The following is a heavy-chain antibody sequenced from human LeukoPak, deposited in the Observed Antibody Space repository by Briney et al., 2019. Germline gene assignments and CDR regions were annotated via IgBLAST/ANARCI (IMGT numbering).Heavy chain of an antibody. CDR1: GGSTSSYY. D-gene: IGHD4-17*01. J-gene: IGHJ2*01. V-gene: IGHV4-59*06. CDR3: AREGDPDYGDFTRWYFDL. Sequence: SSETLSLTCTVSGGSTSSYYWSWIRQHPGKGLEWIGYIYYSGSTYYNPSLKSRVTISVDTSKNQFSLKLSSVTAADTAVYYCAREGDPDYGDFTRWYFDLWGRGTLVTVSS. CDR2: IYYSGST.